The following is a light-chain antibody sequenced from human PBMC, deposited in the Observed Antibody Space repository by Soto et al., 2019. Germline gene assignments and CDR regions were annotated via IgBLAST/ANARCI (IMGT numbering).Light chain of an antibody. CDR2: EVS. CDR3: VSYAGSDKYVL. Sequence: QSAPTQPPSASVSPGQSVTISCTATSSDVGANNFVSWYQQHPGKAPKLMIYEVSNRPSGVPDRFSGSNSDNTASLTVSGLQAADEADYCCVSYAGSDKYVLFGGGTKLTVL. V-gene: IGLV2-8*01. CDR1: SSDVGANNF. J-gene: IGLJ2*01.